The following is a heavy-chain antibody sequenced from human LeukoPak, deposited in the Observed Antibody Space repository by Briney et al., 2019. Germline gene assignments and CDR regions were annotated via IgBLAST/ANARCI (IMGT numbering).Heavy chain of an antibody. CDR2: ISWNSGSI. J-gene: IGHJ4*02. V-gene: IGHV3-9*01. D-gene: IGHD2/OR15-2a*01. CDR3: AKEGEYYDQYYFDY. Sequence: GGSLRLSCAASGFTFDDYAMHWVRQAPGKGLEWVSGISWNSGSIGYADSVKGRFTISRDNAKNSLYLQMNSLRVEDTALYYCAKEGEYYDQYYFDYWGQGTLVTVSS. CDR1: GFTFDDYA.